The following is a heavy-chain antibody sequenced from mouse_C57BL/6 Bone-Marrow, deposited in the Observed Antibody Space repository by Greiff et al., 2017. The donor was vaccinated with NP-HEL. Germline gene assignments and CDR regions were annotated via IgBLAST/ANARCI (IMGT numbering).Heavy chain of an antibody. CDR2: LHPNSGST. V-gene: IGHV1-64*01. CDR3: ARRSISTIIKDFAY. CDR1: GYTFTSYW. Sequence: QVQLQQPGAELVKPGASVKLSCKASGYTFTSYWMHWVKQRPGQGLEWIGMLHPNSGSTNYNEKFKSKATLTVDKSSSTAYMQLRSLTSEDSAVYCCARRSISTIIKDFAYWGQGTLVTVSA. J-gene: IGHJ3*01. D-gene: IGHD2-5*01.